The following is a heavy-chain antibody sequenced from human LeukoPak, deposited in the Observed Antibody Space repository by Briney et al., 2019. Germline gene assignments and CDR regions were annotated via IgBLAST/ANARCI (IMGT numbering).Heavy chain of an antibody. CDR1: GFTFSSYS. CDR2: ISSSSSYI. Sequence: NPGGSLRLSCAAFGFTFSSYSMNWVRQAPGKGLEWVSSISSSSSYIYYADSVKGRFTISRDNAKNSLYLQMNSLRAEDTAVYYCARGLTMVRGVIRYWGQGTLVTVSS. D-gene: IGHD3-10*01. V-gene: IGHV3-21*01. J-gene: IGHJ4*02. CDR3: ARGLTMVRGVIRY.